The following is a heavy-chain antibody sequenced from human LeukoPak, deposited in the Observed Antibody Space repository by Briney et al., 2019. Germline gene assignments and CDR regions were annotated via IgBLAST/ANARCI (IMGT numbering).Heavy chain of an antibody. CDR2: IKSKTDGGTT. V-gene: IGHV3-15*01. J-gene: IGHJ3*01. D-gene: IGHD2-2*01. CDR1: GFNFYYDW. Sequence: KAGGSLRLSCAASGFNFYYDWMSWVRQAPGKGLEWVGRIKSKTDGGTTEYAAPVKGRFTISRDDSRNTLYLQMSSLKTEDTAVYYCVRDQYCASSSFPGAFDLWGQGTVVTVSS. CDR3: VRDQYCASSSFPGAFDL.